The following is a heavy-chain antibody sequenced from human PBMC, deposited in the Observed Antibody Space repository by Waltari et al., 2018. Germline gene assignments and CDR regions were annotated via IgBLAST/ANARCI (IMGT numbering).Heavy chain of an antibody. D-gene: IGHD3-22*01. CDR3: AKDLDSSGYYPDY. J-gene: IGHJ4*02. V-gene: IGHV3-43D*04. Sequence: EVQLVESGGVVVQPGGSLRLSCAASGFTFDDYAMHWVRQAPGKGLEWVSLISWDGGSTYYADSVKGRFTISRDNSKNSLYLQMNSRRAEDTALYYCAKDLDSSGYYPDYWGQGTLVTVSS. CDR1: GFTFDDYA. CDR2: ISWDGGST.